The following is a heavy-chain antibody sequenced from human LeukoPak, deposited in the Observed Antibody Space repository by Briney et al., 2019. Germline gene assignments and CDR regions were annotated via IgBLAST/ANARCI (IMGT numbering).Heavy chain of an antibody. CDR1: GGSFSGYY. CDR3: ASLRAVAGPSDY. CDR2: ISHSGST. J-gene: IGHJ4*02. V-gene: IGHV4-34*01. D-gene: IGHD6-19*01. Sequence: SETLSLTCAVYGGSFSGYYWSWIRQPPGKGLEWIGEISHSGSTNYNPSLKSRVTISVDTSKNQFSLKLSSVTAADTAVYYCASLRAVAGPSDYWGQGTLVTVSS.